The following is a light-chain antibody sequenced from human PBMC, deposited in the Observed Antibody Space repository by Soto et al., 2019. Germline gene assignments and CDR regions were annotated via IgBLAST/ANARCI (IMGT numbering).Light chain of an antibody. V-gene: IGKV1-5*01. CDR1: QSISSC. CDR2: DAS. J-gene: IGKJ1*01. CDR3: QQYNSYSWT. Sequence: DIQMTQSPSTLAASVGDRVTITCRASQSISSCLAWYQQKPGKAPKFLIYDASTLESGVPSRFSGSRSGTEFTLTISSLQPDDFATYYCQQYNSYSWTFGQGTKVDI.